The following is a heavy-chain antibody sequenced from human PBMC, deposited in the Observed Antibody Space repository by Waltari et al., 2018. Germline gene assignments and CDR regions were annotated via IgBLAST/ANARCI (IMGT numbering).Heavy chain of an antibody. J-gene: IGHJ4*02. CDR1: GFTFGSSW. CDR3: SVSLNS. Sequence: EVQLVESGGGLFQPGESLGLSCRASGFTFGSSWMDWVRQAPGKGLEWVANIKPDGSETHYVDSVQGRFTISRDNAQNLLYLQMNSLRAEDAAVYYCSVSLNSWGQGTLVTVSS. V-gene: IGHV3-7*01. CDR2: IKPDGSET.